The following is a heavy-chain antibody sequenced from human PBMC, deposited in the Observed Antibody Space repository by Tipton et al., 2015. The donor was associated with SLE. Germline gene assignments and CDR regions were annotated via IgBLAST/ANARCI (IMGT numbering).Heavy chain of an antibody. V-gene: IGHV4-59*12. J-gene: IGHJ4*02. Sequence: TLSLTCTVSGGSISSYYWSWIRQPPGKGLEWIGYIYYSGSTNYNPSLKSRVTISVDTSKNQFSLKLSSVTAADTAVYYCARVGLLRYFDWTGTYYFDYWGQGTLVTVSS. CDR1: GGSISSYY. CDR2: IYYSGST. CDR3: ARVGLLRYFDWTGTYYFDY. D-gene: IGHD3-9*01.